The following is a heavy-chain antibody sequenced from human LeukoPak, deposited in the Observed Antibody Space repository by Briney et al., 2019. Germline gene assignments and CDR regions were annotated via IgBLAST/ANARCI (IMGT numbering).Heavy chain of an antibody. V-gene: IGHV3-23*01. Sequence: GGSLRLSCAASGFTFSSYGMSWVRQAPGKGLEWVSAISGSGGSTYYADSVKGRFTISRDNSKNTLYLQMNSLRAEDTAVYYCAKGGGSYWAGFDYWGQGTLVTVSS. J-gene: IGHJ4*02. D-gene: IGHD1-26*01. CDR2: ISGSGGST. CDR3: AKGGGSYWAGFDY. CDR1: GFTFSSYG.